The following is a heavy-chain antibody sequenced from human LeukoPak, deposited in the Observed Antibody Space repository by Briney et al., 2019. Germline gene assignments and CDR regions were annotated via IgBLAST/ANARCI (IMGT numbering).Heavy chain of an antibody. Sequence: GGSLRLSCAASGFSFSTYWMHWVRQAPGKGLEWVANIKEDGSEKNSADSVKDRFTISRDNAKTSVYLQMNSLRAEETAVYYCSRGANWVDFDTWGQGTMVTVSS. CDR1: GFSFSTYW. V-gene: IGHV3-7*04. CDR3: SRGANWVDFDT. J-gene: IGHJ3*02. D-gene: IGHD2-15*01. CDR2: IKEDGSEK.